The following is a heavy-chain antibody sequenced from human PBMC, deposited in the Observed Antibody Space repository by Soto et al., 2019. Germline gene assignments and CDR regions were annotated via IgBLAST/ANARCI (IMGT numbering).Heavy chain of an antibody. CDR1: GYTFTIYG. CDR3: ARAFRITIFGVVNPDYYYYMDV. CDR2: ISAYNGNT. V-gene: IGHV1-18*01. D-gene: IGHD3-3*01. J-gene: IGHJ6*03. Sequence: VSVKVSCKASGYTFTIYGISWVRQAPGQGLEWMGWISAYNGNTNYAQKLQGRVTMTTDTSTSTAYMELRSLRSDDTAVYYCARAFRITIFGVVNPDYYYYMDVWGKGTTVTVSS.